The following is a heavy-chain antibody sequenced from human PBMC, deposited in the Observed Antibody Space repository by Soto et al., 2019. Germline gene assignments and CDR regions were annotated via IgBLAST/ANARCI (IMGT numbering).Heavy chain of an antibody. Sequence: EVQLSESGGGLVQPGGSLRLSCAASGFTFSSYAMSWVRQAPGKGLEWVSAISGSGGSTYYADSVKGRFTISRDNSKNTLYLQMNSLRAEDTAVYYCAKAYYYGSGSYYFSEAYYYYYYMDVWGKGTTVTVSS. D-gene: IGHD3-10*01. V-gene: IGHV3-23*01. CDR1: GFTFSSYA. CDR3: AKAYYYGSGSYYFSEAYYYYYYMDV. J-gene: IGHJ6*03. CDR2: ISGSGGST.